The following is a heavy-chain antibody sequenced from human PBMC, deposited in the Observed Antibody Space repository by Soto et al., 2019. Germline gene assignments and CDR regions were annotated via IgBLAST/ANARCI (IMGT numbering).Heavy chain of an antibody. CDR2: INPSGGST. D-gene: IGHD3-10*01. Sequence: ASVKVSCKASGYTFTSYYMHWVRQAPGQGLEWMGIINPSGGSTSYAQKFQGRVTMTRDTSTSTVYMELSSLRSEDTAVYYCARSSITMVRGVITIGPFDYWGQGTLVTV. CDR1: GYTFTSYY. J-gene: IGHJ4*02. CDR3: ARSSITMVRGVITIGPFDY. V-gene: IGHV1-46*01.